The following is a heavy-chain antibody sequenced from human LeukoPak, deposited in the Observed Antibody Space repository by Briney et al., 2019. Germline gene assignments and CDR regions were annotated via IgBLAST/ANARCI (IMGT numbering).Heavy chain of an antibody. CDR3: ARAEREGRFDP. Sequence: GGSLRLSCVASGFTFSSYWMHWVRQVPGKGLVWVSRINSDGYSINYADSVKGRFTISRDNAKNTLYLQMNSLRAEDTAVYYCARAEREGRFDPWGQGTLVTVSS. D-gene: IGHD5-24*01. CDR1: GFTFSSYW. CDR2: INSDGYSI. J-gene: IGHJ5*02. V-gene: IGHV3-74*01.